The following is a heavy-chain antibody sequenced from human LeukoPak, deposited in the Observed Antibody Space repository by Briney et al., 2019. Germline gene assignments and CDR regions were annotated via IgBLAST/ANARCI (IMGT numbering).Heavy chain of an antibody. CDR2: IYYSGST. V-gene: IGHV4-39*01. Sequence: SETLSLTCTVSGGSISSSGYYWGWIRQPPGKGLEWIGRIYYSGSTYYTPSLKRRVTISVDTSKNQFSLKLSSVTAADTAVYYCARRPQTGYDSSGYYPGDFDYWGQGTLVTVSS. CDR3: ARRPQTGYDSSGYYPGDFDY. J-gene: IGHJ4*02. D-gene: IGHD3-22*01. CDR1: GGSISSSGYY.